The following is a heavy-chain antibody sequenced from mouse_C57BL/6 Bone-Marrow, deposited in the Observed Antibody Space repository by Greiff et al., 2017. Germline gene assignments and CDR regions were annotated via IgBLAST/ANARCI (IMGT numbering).Heavy chain of an antibody. J-gene: IGHJ2*01. CDR2: IYPGSGNT. CDR3: ADGYPFDY. D-gene: IGHD2-3*01. Sequence: QVQLQQSGPELVKPGASVKISCKASGYSFTSYYIHWVKQRPGQGLEWIGWIYPGSGNTKYTAKFKGKATLTADTSSRTAYLQLSSLTSEDSAVYYCADGYPFDYWGQGTTLTVSS. V-gene: IGHV1-66*01. CDR1: GYSFTSYY.